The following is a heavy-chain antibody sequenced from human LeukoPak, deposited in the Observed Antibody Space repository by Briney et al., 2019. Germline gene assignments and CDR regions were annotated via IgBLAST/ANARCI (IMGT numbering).Heavy chain of an antibody. CDR2: INSDGGST. CDR3: AKEGPTGTTKFDY. CDR1: GFTFSSYW. Sequence: GGSLRLSCTASGFTFSSYWMHWVRQAPGKGLVWVSRINSDGGSTSYADSVKGRFTISRDNAKNTLYLQMNSLRAEDTAVYYCAKEGPTGTTKFDYWGQGTLVTVSS. D-gene: IGHD1-1*01. V-gene: IGHV3-74*01. J-gene: IGHJ4*02.